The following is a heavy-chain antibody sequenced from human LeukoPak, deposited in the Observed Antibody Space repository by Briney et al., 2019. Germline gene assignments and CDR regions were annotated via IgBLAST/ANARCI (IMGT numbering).Heavy chain of an antibody. Sequence: SETLSLTCTVSGGSISSYYWGWIRQPPGKALEWIGSIYYSGSTYYNPSLKSRVTMSVDTSKNQFSLKLTSVTAADTAVYYCARGRWKTGMDSPYYFDFWGQGTLVTVSS. CDR1: GGSISSYY. J-gene: IGHJ4*02. V-gene: IGHV4-39*07. CDR3: ARGRWKTGMDSPYYFDF. CDR2: IYYSGST. D-gene: IGHD2-2*03.